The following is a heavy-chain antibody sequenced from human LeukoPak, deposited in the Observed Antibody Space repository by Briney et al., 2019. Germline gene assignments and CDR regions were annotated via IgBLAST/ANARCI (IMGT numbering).Heavy chain of an antibody. CDR2: ISSSGSTI. Sequence: PGGSLRLSCAASGFTFSGYEMNWVSQAPGKGLEWVSYISSSGSTIYYADSVKGRFTISRDNAKNSLYLQMNSLRVEDTAIYYCARDPYNGAYSEGYYYYYMDVWGKGTTVTVSS. CDR1: GFTFSGYE. J-gene: IGHJ6*03. D-gene: IGHD1-1*01. V-gene: IGHV3-48*03. CDR3: ARDPYNGAYSEGYYYYYMDV.